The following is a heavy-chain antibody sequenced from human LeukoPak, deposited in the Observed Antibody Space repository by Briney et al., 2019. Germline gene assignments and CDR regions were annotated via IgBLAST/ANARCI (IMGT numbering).Heavy chain of an antibody. CDR2: IYYSGST. J-gene: IGHJ4*02. CDR1: GGSISSGSYY. CDR3: ARSHGSGSYYNLNDY. D-gene: IGHD3-10*01. V-gene: IGHV4-61*01. Sequence: PSETLSLTCTVSGGSISSGSYYWSWIRQPPGKGLEWIGYIYYSGSTNYNPSLRSRVTISVDTSKNQFSLKLSSVTAADTAVYYCARSHGSGSYYNLNDYWGQGTLVTVSS.